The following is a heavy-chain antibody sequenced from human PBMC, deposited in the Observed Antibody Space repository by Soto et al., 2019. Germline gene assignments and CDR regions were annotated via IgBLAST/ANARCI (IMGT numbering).Heavy chain of an antibody. CDR1: GFTFSSYS. J-gene: IGHJ4*02. V-gene: IGHV3-21*01. CDR3: ARVDSNYGFDY. CDR2: ISSSSSYI. D-gene: IGHD4-4*01. Sequence: GGSLRLSCAASGFTFSSYSMNWVRQAPGKGLEWVSSISSSSSYIYYADSVKGRFTISRDNAKNSLYLQMNSLRAEDTAVYYCARVDSNYGFDYWGQGTLVTAPQ.